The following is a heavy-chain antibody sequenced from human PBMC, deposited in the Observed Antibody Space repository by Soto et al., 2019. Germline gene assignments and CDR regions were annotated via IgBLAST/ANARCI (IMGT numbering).Heavy chain of an antibody. CDR1: GGTFSSYA. Sequence: GASVKVSCKASGGTFSSYAISWVRQAPGQGLEWMGGIIPIFGTANYAQKFQGRVTITADESTSTAYMELSSLRSEDTAVYYCARARLINYYDSSGYGLDYWGQETLVTVSS. V-gene: IGHV1-69*13. CDR2: IIPIFGTA. D-gene: IGHD3-22*01. J-gene: IGHJ4*02. CDR3: ARARLINYYDSSGYGLDY.